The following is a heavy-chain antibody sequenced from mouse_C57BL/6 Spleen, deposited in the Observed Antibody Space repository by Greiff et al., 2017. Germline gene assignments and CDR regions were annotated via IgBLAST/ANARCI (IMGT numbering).Heavy chain of an antibody. CDR3: AKSAIVATGVDWYFDV. Sequence: VQLQQSGAELVKPGASVKLSCTASGFNIKDYYMHWVKQRPEQGLEWIGRIDPEDGETKYAPKFQGKATMTADTSSNTAYLQLSSLTSEDTAVYYGAKSAIVATGVDWYFDVWGTGTTVTVSS. CDR2: IDPEDGET. D-gene: IGHD1-1*01. V-gene: IGHV14-2*01. CDR1: GFNIKDYY. J-gene: IGHJ1*03.